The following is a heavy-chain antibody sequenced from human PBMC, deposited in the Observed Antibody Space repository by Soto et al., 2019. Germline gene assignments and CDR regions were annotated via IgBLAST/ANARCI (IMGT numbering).Heavy chain of an antibody. Sequence: QITLKESGPTVVKPTETLTLTCTFSGFSLTTSGVGVGWVRQSPGKAPEWLALIYWDDDKRYSTSLKSRLTNTKYTTKNPVVLTLPTVDPAETATYYCAHRVLRTVFGLVTTTAIYFDFWGQGTPVVVSS. CDR2: IYWDDDK. V-gene: IGHV2-5*02. J-gene: IGHJ4*02. D-gene: IGHD3-3*01. CDR3: AHRVLRTVFGLVTTTAIYFDF. CDR1: GFSLTTSGVG.